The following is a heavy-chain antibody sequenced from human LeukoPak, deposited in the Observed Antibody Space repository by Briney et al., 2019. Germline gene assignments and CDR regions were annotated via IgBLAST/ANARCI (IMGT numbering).Heavy chain of an antibody. Sequence: SETLSLTCTVSGGSISSYYWSWIRQPAGKGLEWIGRIYTSGSTNYNPSLKSRVTMSVDTSKNQFSLKLSSGTAADTAVYYCARDMGQWLALDAFDIWGQGTMVTVSS. V-gene: IGHV4-4*07. CDR2: IYTSGST. CDR1: GGSISSYY. D-gene: IGHD6-19*01. J-gene: IGHJ3*02. CDR3: ARDMGQWLALDAFDI.